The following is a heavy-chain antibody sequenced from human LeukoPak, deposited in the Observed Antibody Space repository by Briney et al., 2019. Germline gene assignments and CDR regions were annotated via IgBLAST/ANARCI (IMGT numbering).Heavy chain of an antibody. CDR1: GYTFTSYY. J-gene: IGHJ4*02. CDR3: ARGRGVATIRDFDY. CDR2: MNPNSGNT. V-gene: IGHV1-8*02. D-gene: IGHD5-12*01. Sequence: ASVKVSCKASGYTFTSYYMHWVRQAPGQGLEWMGWMNPNSGNTGYAQKFQGRVTMTRNTSISTAYMELSSLRSEDTAVYYCARGRGVATIRDFDYWGQGTLVTVSS.